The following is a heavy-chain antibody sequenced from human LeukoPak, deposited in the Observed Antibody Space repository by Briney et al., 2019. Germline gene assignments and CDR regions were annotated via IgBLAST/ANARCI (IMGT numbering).Heavy chain of an antibody. CDR3: ARKADGWYYFDY. D-gene: IGHD6-19*01. V-gene: IGHV3-53*01. Sequence: PGGSLRLSCAASGFTVSSNYMSWVRQAPGKGLEWVSVIYSGGSTYYADSVKGRFTISRDNSKNTLYLQMNSLRAEDTAVYYCARKADGWYYFDYWGQGTLVTVSS. J-gene: IGHJ4*02. CDR1: GFTVSSNY. CDR2: IYSGGST.